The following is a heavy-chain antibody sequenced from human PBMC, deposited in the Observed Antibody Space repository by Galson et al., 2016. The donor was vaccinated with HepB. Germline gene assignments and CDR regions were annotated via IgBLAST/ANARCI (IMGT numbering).Heavy chain of an antibody. V-gene: IGHV3-23*01. J-gene: IGHJ4*02. D-gene: IGHD1-1*01. CDR1: GFVSSNFG. CDR3: AKERLVRRIFDH. CDR2: ISTRRTT. Sequence: SLRLSCAASGFVSSNFGLSWVRQAPGKGLEWVASISTRRTTYYSDSVRGRFTISRDNSNNTLHLQMNGLRAEDTAVYYCAKERLVRRIFDHWGQGTLLTVSS.